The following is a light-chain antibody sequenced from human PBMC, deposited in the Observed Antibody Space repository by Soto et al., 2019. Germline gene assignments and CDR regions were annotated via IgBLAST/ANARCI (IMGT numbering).Light chain of an antibody. V-gene: IGKV1-5*03. CDR2: KAS. CDR1: ESISSW. Sequence: DIQMTQSPPTLSASAGDRVTITCRASESISSWLAWYQQKPGKAPKLLMYKASSLESGVPARFSGSGPGTDFTLTISSLESDDFAIYYCQQRYSWLRVFGPGTKVDIK. J-gene: IGKJ1*01. CDR3: QQRYSWLRV.